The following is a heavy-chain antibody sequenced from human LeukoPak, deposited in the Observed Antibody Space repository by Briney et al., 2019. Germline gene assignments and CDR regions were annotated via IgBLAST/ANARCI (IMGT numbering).Heavy chain of an antibody. J-gene: IGHJ5*02. CDR1: GGSISSSSYY. D-gene: IGHD2-15*01. Sequence: SETLSLTCTVSGGSISSSSYYWGWIRQPPGKGLEWIGSIYYSGSTYYNPSLKSRVTISVDTSKNQFSLKLSSVTAADTAVYYCARHTPYWFDPWGQGTLVTVSS. V-gene: IGHV4-39*01. CDR3: ARHTPYWFDP. CDR2: IYYSGST.